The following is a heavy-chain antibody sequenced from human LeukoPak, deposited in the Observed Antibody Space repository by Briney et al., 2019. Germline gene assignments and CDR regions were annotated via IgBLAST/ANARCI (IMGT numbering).Heavy chain of an antibody. J-gene: IGHJ4*02. D-gene: IGHD6-6*01. CDR1: GGTFSSYA. CDR3: ARDLRQLVVLDY. CDR2: IIPIFGTA. Sequence: ASVKVSCKASGGTFSSYATSWVRQAPGQGLEWMGGIIPIFGTANYAQKFQGRVTITADTSTSTAYMELSSLRSEDTAVYYCARDLRQLVVLDYWGQGTLVTVSS. V-gene: IGHV1-69*06.